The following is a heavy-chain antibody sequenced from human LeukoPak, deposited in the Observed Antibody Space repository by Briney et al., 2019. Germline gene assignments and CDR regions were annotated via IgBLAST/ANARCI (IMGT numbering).Heavy chain of an antibody. J-gene: IGHJ5*02. CDR1: GYSISSGYY. D-gene: IGHD2-2*01. CDR2: IYHSGST. CDR3: ARHEVVPAAMEGFDP. V-gene: IGHV4-38-2*01. Sequence: SETLSLTCAVSGYSISSGYYWGWIRPPPGKGLGWIGSIYHSGSTYYNPSLKSRVTISVDTSKNQFSLKLSSVTATDTAVYYCARHEVVPAAMEGFDPWGQGTLVTVSS.